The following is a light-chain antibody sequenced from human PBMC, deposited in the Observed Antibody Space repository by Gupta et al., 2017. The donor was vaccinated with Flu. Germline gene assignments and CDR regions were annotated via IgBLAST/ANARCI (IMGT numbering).Light chain of an antibody. CDR1: SSNIGAGYD. J-gene: IGLJ3*02. Sequence: QSVLTQPPSVSGAPGQRVPISCTGSSSNIGAGYDVHWYQQLPGTAPKLLIYGNSNRPSGVPDRFSGSKSGTSASLAITGLQAEDEADDYCQSYDSSLSGSVFGGGTKLTVL. V-gene: IGLV1-40*01. CDR2: GNS. CDR3: QSYDSSLSGSV.